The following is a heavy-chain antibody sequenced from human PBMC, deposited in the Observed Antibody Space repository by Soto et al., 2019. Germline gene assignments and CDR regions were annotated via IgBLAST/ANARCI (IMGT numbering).Heavy chain of an antibody. V-gene: IGHV3-49*02. CDR3: TRDYGDSSAQHYYYYYYMDV. D-gene: IGHD4-17*01. J-gene: IGHJ6*03. CDR2: IRSKAYGGTT. CDR1: GYSFTSYW. Sequence: GESLKISCKGSGYSFTSYWIGWVRQMPGKGLEWVGFIRSKAYGGTTEYAASVKGRFTISRDDSKSIAYLQMNSLKTEDTAVYYCTRDYGDSSAQHYYYYYYMDVWGKGTTVTVSS.